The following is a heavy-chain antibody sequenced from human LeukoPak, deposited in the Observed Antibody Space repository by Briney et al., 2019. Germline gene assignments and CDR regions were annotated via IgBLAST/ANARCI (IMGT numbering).Heavy chain of an antibody. CDR2: ISYDGSNE. Sequence: GGSLRLSCAASGFTFSTYGMHWVRQAPGKGLEWVAVISYDGSNEYYADSVKGRFTLSRDNSKDTLYLQMNSLRAEDTAVYYCAKDRDDYIWGSYRYSLYFDSWGQGTLVTV. J-gene: IGHJ4*02. D-gene: IGHD3-16*02. V-gene: IGHV3-30*18. CDR3: AKDRDDYIWGSYRYSLYFDS. CDR1: GFTFSTYG.